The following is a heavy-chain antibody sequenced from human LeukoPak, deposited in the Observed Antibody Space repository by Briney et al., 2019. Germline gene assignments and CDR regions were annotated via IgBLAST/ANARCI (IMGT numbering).Heavy chain of an antibody. Sequence: GVSLRLSCAASGFTFSSYSMNWVRQAPGKGLEGVSSISSSSSYIYYADSVKGRFTISRDNAKNSLYLQMNSLRAEDTAVYYCARDQPTYSSSLSDIWGQGTMVTVSS. V-gene: IGHV3-21*01. CDR1: GFTFSSYS. CDR3: ARDQPTYSSSLSDI. CDR2: ISSSSSYI. D-gene: IGHD6-13*01. J-gene: IGHJ3*02.